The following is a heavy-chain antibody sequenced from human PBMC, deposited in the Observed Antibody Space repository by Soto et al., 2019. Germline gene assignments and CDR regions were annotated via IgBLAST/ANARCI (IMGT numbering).Heavy chain of an antibody. J-gene: IGHJ4*02. CDR2: ISTSSTTV. D-gene: IGHD2-8*01. CDR3: VMGYYFDY. Sequence: EVQLVESGGGLVQPGRYLRLSCAASGLTFSSYSMNWVRQAPGKGLEWVSDISTSSTTVHYADSVKGRFTISRDNAKNSLYLQMNSLRAEDTAVYYCVMGYYFDYWGQGTLVTVSS. CDR1: GLTFSSYS. V-gene: IGHV3-48*01.